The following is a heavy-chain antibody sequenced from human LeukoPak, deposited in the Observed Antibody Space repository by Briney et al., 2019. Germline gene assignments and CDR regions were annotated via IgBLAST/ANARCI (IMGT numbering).Heavy chain of an antibody. J-gene: IGHJ5*02. Sequence: SVKVSCKASGGSFNNFPISWVRRAPGQGLEWMGRIMPILNRTTYAQKFQDRVTITADKSTGTVYMEMSSLTSEDTAVYYCARRKLPLTGSTGYDWFDPWGQGTLVTVSS. CDR3: ARRKLPLTGSTGYDWFDP. V-gene: IGHV1-69*02. CDR2: IMPILNRT. D-gene: IGHD3-9*01. CDR1: GGSFNNFP.